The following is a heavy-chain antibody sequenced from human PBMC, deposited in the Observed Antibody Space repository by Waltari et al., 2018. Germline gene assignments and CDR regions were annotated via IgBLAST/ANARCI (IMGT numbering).Heavy chain of an antibody. CDR2: INHSGST. V-gene: IGHV4-34*01. CDR1: GGSFSGYS. Sequence: QVQLQQWGAGLLKPSETLSLTCAVYGGSFSGYSWSWIRQPPGKGLEWIGEINHSGSTNYNPSLKSRVTISVDTSKNQFSLKLSSVTAADTAVYYCARGWGSGSYLEGRAYYFDYWGQGTLVTVSS. J-gene: IGHJ4*02. CDR3: ARGWGSGSYLEGRAYYFDY. D-gene: IGHD1-26*01.